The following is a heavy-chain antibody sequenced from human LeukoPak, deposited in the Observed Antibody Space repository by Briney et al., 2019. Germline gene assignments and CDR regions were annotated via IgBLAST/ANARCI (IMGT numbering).Heavy chain of an antibody. V-gene: IGHV3-33*01. CDR3: ARDRIVGSI. CDR2: IWYDGNNK. CDR1: GFPFSGYG. Sequence: GGSLRLSCAASGFPFSGYGMHWVRQAPGKGLEWVAVIWYDGNNKYYADSVKDRFTISRDNAKNTLYLQMNSLRAEDTAVYYCARDRIVGSIWGQGTLVTVSS. J-gene: IGHJ4*02. D-gene: IGHD1-26*01.